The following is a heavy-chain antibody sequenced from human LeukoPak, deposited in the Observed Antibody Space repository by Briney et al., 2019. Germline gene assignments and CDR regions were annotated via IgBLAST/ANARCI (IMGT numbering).Heavy chain of an antibody. CDR1: GGSFSGYY. V-gene: IGHV4-34*01. J-gene: IGHJ4*02. CDR3: ARGRPYFDY. CDR2: INHSGST. Sequence: PSETLSLTCAVYGGSFSGYYWSWIRQPPGKGLEWIGEINHSGSTNYNPSLTSRGTISVDTSKNRFSLKLSSVTAADTAVYYCARGRPYFDYWGQGTLVTVSS.